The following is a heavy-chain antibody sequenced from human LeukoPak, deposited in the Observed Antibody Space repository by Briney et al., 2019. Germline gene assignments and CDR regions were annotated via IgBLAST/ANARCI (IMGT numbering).Heavy chain of an antibody. CDR1: GFTFSDYY. Sequence: GGSLRLSCAASGFTFSDYYVSWVRQAPGKGLEWVSVIYRGGSTYYADFVKGRFTISRDSSKNTLHLQMNTLRVEDTAVYYCARNYGSGSRNAFDTWGQGTMVTVSS. CDR2: IYRGGST. J-gene: IGHJ3*02. V-gene: IGHV3-66*01. CDR3: ARNYGSGSRNAFDT. D-gene: IGHD3-10*01.